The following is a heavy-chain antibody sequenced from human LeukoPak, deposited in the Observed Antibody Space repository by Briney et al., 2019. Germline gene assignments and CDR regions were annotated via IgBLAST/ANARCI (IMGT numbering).Heavy chain of an antibody. CDR1: GGSISSNNW. J-gene: IGHJ4*02. V-gene: IGHV4-4*02. CDR2: MYLSGTT. Sequence: SGTLSLTCAVSGGSISSNNWWSWVRQPPGKGLEWIGEMYLSGTTHSNPSVKSRVTISIDKSKNQFFLNLSSVTAADTAVYYCARDPSGYFNYWGQGTLATVSS. CDR3: ARDPSGYFNY. D-gene: IGHD3-22*01.